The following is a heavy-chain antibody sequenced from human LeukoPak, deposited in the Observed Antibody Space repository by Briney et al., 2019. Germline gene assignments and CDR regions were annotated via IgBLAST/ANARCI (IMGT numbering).Heavy chain of an antibody. CDR2: ISGGSGTT. J-gene: IGHJ4*02. D-gene: IGHD5-12*01. Sequence: GGSLRLSCAASGFTFSSYAMHWVRQAPGKGLEWVSGISGGSGTTHYAASVKGRFTISGDNSKNTLYLQMNSLRAEDTAVYYCARWNGYGDYWGQGTLVTVSS. CDR3: ARWNGYGDY. V-gene: IGHV3-23*01. CDR1: GFTFSSYA.